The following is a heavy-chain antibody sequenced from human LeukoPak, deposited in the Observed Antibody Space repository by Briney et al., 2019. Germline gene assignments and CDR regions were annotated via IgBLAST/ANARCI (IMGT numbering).Heavy chain of an antibody. CDR2: INEYGSVK. Sequence: GGSLRLSCAASEFAFSNYFLSWARQAPGKGLEWVATINEYGSVKYHLASVKGRSTISRDNAKNSLYLQMNSLRAEDTAVYYCARDIPGGSNWYDYWGQGTLVTVSS. CDR3: ARDIPGGSNWYDY. J-gene: IGHJ4*02. D-gene: IGHD6-13*01. CDR1: EFAFSNYF. V-gene: IGHV3-7*01.